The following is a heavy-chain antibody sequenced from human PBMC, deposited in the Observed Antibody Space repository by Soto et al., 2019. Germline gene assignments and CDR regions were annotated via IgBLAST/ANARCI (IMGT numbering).Heavy chain of an antibody. CDR3: ASRAMITSSPMDV. CDR2: ISSSGSTI. CDR1: GFTFSDYY. J-gene: IGHJ6*03. D-gene: IGHD5-12*01. V-gene: IGHV3-11*01. Sequence: GGSLRLSCAASGFTFSDYYMSWIRQAPGKGLEWVSYISSSGSTIYYADSVKGRFTISRDNAKNSLYPQMNSLRAEDTAVYYCASRAMITSSPMDVWGKGTTVTVSS.